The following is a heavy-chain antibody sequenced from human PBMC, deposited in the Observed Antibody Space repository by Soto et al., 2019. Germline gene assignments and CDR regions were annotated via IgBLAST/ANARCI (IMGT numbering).Heavy chain of an antibody. CDR2: IYYSGST. CDR1: GGSVSSNSYF. D-gene: IGHD2-21*02. Sequence: PSETLSLTCSVSGGSVSSNSYFWSWIRQPPGKGLEWIGYIYYSGSTNYNPSLKSRVTISVDTSKNQFSLKLSSVTAADTAMYYCARGSLVMTAIRSYYFDYWGQGTLVTVSS. CDR3: ARGSLVMTAIRSYYFDY. J-gene: IGHJ4*02. V-gene: IGHV4-61*01.